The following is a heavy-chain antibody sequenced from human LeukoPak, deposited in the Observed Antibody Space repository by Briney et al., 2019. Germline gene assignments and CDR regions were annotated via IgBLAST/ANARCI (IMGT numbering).Heavy chain of an antibody. V-gene: IGHV3-23*01. CDR3: AKDLYDSSGSRYDY. Sequence: PGGSLRLSCTASGFAFSSYAMSWVRQAPGVGLEWVSAIDGGGGRTWRADSVRGRFTISRDNSKNTLFMQMNSLRAEDTAVYYRAKDLYDSSGSRYDYWGQGTLVTVSS. J-gene: IGHJ4*02. CDR2: IDGGGGRT. D-gene: IGHD3-22*01. CDR1: GFAFSSYA.